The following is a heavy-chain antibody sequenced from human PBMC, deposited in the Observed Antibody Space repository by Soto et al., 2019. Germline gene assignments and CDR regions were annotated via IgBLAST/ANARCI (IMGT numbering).Heavy chain of an antibody. V-gene: IGHV3-11*01. CDR1: GFTFSDYY. J-gene: IGHJ4*02. CDR3: ARVRDYYDSSGFDY. Sequence: QVQLVESGGGLVKPGGSLRLSCAASGFTFSDYYMSWIRQSPGKGLEWVSYISGGGGSTISYADSVKGRFTISRDNAQNSLYLQMNSLRADDTAINYCARVRDYYDSSGFDYWGQGALVTVSS. D-gene: IGHD3-22*01. CDR2: ISGGGGSTI.